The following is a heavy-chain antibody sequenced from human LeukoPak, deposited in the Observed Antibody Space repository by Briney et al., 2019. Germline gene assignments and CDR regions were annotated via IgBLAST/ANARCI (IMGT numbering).Heavy chain of an antibody. CDR1: GFTFSSYW. D-gene: IGHD6-13*01. J-gene: IGHJ4*02. Sequence: GGSLRLSCAASGFTFSSYWMSWVRQAPGKGLERVANIKQDGSEKYYVDSVKGRFTISRDNAKNSLYLQMNSLRAEDTAVYYCAREARRYSSSWYTGEGYFDYWGQGTLVTVSS. V-gene: IGHV3-7*01. CDR3: AREARRYSSSWYTGEGYFDY. CDR2: IKQDGSEK.